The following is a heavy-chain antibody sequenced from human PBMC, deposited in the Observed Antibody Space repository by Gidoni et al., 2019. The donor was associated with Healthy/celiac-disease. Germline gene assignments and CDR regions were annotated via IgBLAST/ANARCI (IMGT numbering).Heavy chain of an antibody. Sequence: VQLRTSGPGLVKPSATRSRTCAGSGGSISSSNWWSCVRQPPGKGLEWIGEIYHSGSTNYTPSLKRRVTISVDKSKNQFSLKLSSVTAADTAVYYCARVPDGEDRDAFDIWGQGTMVTVSS. CDR3: ARVPDGEDRDAFDI. V-gene: IGHV4-4*02. D-gene: IGHD4-17*01. CDR2: IYHSGST. CDR1: GGSISSSNW. J-gene: IGHJ3*02.